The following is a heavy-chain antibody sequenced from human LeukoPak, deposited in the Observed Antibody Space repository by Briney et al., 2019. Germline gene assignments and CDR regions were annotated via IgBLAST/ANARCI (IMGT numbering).Heavy chain of an antibody. D-gene: IGHD3-10*01. CDR2: ISYDGNNK. Sequence: GGSLRLSCAASGFTFSNYGIHWVRQAPGKGLEWVAVISYDGNNKYYADSVKGRFTISRDNSKNTLFLQMNSLRAEDTAVYYCARAGYYGSGNWFDPWGQGTLVTVSS. V-gene: IGHV3-30*03. J-gene: IGHJ5*02. CDR3: ARAGYYGSGNWFDP. CDR1: GFTFSNYG.